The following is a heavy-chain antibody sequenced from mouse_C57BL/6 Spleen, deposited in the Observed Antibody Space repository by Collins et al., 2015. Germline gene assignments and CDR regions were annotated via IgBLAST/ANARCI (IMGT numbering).Heavy chain of an antibody. CDR3: ARGDYYSNYLYAMDY. CDR2: IHPNSGST. Sequence: QVQLQQPGAELVXPGASVKLSCKASGYTFTSYWMHWVKQRPGQGLEWIGMIHPNSGSTNYNEKFESKATLTVDKSSSTAYMQLSSLTSEDSAVYYCARGDYYSNYLYAMDYWGQGTSVTVSS. J-gene: IGHJ4*01. CDR1: GYTFTSYW. V-gene: IGHV1-64*01. D-gene: IGHD2-5*01.